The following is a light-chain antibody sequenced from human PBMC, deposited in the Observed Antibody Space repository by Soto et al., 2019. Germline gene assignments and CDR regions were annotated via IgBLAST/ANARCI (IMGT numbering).Light chain of an antibody. CDR1: SSDVGDNNS. CDR3: SSYTSSSTLV. Sequence: QSVLTQPASVSGSPEQSITISCTGTSSDVGDNNSVSWYQQHPGKAPKLMIYDVSNRPSGVSNRFSGSKSGNTASLTISGLQAEDEADYYCSSYTSSSTLVFGTGTKVTVL. V-gene: IGLV2-14*01. CDR2: DVS. J-gene: IGLJ1*01.